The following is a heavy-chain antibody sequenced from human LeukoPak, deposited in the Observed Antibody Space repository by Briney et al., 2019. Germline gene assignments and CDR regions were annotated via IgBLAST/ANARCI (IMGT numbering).Heavy chain of an antibody. V-gene: IGHV1-18*01. Sequence: ASVKVSCKASCYTFTSYGISWVRQAPGQGLEWMGWISAYDGNTNYAQKLQGRVTMTTDTSTSTAYMELRSLRSDDTAVYYCARDYYDSSGFLGNDYWGQGTLVTVSS. D-gene: IGHD3-22*01. CDR3: ARDYYDSSGFLGNDY. CDR2: ISAYDGNT. J-gene: IGHJ4*02. CDR1: CYTFTSYG.